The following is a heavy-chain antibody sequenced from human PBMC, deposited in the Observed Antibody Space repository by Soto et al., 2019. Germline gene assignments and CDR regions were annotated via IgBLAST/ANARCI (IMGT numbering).Heavy chain of an antibody. CDR3: ARGDYDFWSGYPADAFDI. CDR1: GYTFTSYG. D-gene: IGHD3-3*01. V-gene: IGHV1-18*01. Sequence: ASVKVSCKASGYTFTSYGISWVRQAPGQGLEWMGWISAYNGNTSYAQKLQGRVTMTTDTSTSTAYMELRSLRSDDTAVYYCARGDYDFWSGYPADAFDIWGQGTMVTVSS. CDR2: ISAYNGNT. J-gene: IGHJ3*02.